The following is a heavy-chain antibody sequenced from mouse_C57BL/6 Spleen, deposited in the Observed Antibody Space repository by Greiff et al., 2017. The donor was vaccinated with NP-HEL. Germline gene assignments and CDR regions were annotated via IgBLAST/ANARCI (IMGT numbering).Heavy chain of an antibody. D-gene: IGHD3-3*01. Sequence: VQLQQPGAELVRPGSSVQLSCKASGYTFTSYWMHWVKQRPIQGLEWIGNIDPSDSETQYTQKFKDKATLTVDKSSSTAYMQLISLTSEYSAVYDWARNELRAYYAMDYWGQGTSVTVSS. CDR2: IDPSDSET. CDR1: GYTFTSYW. V-gene: IGHV1-52*01. CDR3: ARNELRAYYAMDY. J-gene: IGHJ4*01.